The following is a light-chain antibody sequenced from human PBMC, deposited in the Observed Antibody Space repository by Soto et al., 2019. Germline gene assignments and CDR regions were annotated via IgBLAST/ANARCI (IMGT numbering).Light chain of an antibody. V-gene: IGLV2-14*01. J-gene: IGLJ1*01. CDR3: SSYTSSSTLRGV. CDR2: DVS. CDR1: SSDVGGSNY. Sequence: QSALTQPASVSGSPGQSITISCTGTSSDVGGSNYVSWYQQHPGKAPKLMIYDVSNRPSGVSNRFSGSKSGNTASLTISGLQAGDEADYYCSSYTSSSTLRGVFGTGTKLTVL.